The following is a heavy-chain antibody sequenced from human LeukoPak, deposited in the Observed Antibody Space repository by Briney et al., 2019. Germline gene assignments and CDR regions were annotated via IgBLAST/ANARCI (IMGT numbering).Heavy chain of an antibody. Sequence: PGGSLRLSCSASGFTFSSYAMHWVRQAPGRGLEYASGITANGGSTYYADSVKGRFTISRDNSKNSLYLQMNSLRDEDTAVYYCARPYDSSGYLPSYWGQGTLVTVSS. CDR2: ITANGGST. CDR3: ARPYDSSGYLPSY. V-gene: IGHV3-64*04. D-gene: IGHD3-22*01. CDR1: GFTFSSYA. J-gene: IGHJ4*02.